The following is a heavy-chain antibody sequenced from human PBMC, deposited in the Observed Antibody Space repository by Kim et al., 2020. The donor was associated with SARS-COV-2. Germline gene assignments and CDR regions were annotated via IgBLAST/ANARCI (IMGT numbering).Heavy chain of an antibody. J-gene: IGHJ6*02. D-gene: IGHD5-18*01. CDR1: GYSFTSYW. V-gene: IGHV5-51*01. CDR2: IYPGDSDT. Sequence: GESLKISCKGSGYSFTSYWIGWVRQMPGKGLEWMGIIYPGDSDTRYSTSFQGQVTISADKSISTAYLQWSSLKASDTAMYYCARVGNGGYSYGYYYYGMDVWGQGTTVTVSS. CDR3: ARVGNGGYSYGYYYYGMDV.